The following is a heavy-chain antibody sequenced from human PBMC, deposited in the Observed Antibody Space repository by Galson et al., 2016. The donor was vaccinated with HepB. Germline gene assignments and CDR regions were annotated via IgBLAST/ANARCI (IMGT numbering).Heavy chain of an antibody. D-gene: IGHD6-25*01. CDR2: ISDDGGNK. Sequence: SLRLSCAVSGHHIHWVRLAPGKGLEWIALISDDGGNKVYANSVKGRFTISRDNSKNMVSLEMDSLQSEDTAMYYCAVEAGSSGRAGYVDTWGQGVLVTVSS. J-gene: IGHJ4*02. CDR3: AVEAGSSGRAGYVDT. CDR1: GHH. V-gene: IGHV3-30-3*01.